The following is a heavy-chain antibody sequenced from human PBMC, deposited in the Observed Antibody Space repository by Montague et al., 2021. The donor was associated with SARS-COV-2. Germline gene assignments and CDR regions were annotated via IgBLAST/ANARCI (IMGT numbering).Heavy chain of an antibody. CDR3: ASELADYGDSDY. Sequence: SLRLSCAASGFTFSSYAMHWVRQAPGKGLEWVAVISYDGSNKYYADSVKGRFTISRDNSKNTLYLQMNSLRAEDTAVYYCASELADYGDSDYWGQGTLVTVSS. D-gene: IGHD4-17*01. V-gene: IGHV3-30-3*01. J-gene: IGHJ4*02. CDR1: GFTFSSYA. CDR2: ISYDGSNK.